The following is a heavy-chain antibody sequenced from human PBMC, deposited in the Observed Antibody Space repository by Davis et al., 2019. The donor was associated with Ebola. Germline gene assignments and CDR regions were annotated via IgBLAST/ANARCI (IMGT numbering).Heavy chain of an antibody. J-gene: IGHJ4*02. CDR1: GFTFSTYS. V-gene: IGHV3-21*01. CDR3: ARVGGNIIRGVIGY. D-gene: IGHD3-10*01. Sequence: GESLKISCAGSGFTFSTYSMNWVRQAPGKGLEWVSSISSSSSYIYYADSVKGRFTISRDNAKNSLYLQMNSLRAEDTAVYYCARVGGNIIRGVIGYWGQGTLVTVSS. CDR2: ISSSSSYI.